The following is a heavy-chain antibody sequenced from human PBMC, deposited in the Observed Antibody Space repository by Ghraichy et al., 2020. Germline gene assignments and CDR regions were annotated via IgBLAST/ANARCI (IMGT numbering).Heavy chain of an antibody. D-gene: IGHD3-10*01. CDR2: IGTLGDT. CDR3: ARGTLVRGIELTALGFDS. CDR1: GFTFSSHD. V-gene: IGHV3-13*01. J-gene: IGHJ4*02. Sequence: GGSLRLSCTASGFTFSSHDMYWVRQPTGKGLEWVSAIGTLGDTHYSDSVKGRFTMSRENAKSSLYLQMNSLGAGDTAVYCARGTLVRGIELTALGFDSWGQGALVTVSS.